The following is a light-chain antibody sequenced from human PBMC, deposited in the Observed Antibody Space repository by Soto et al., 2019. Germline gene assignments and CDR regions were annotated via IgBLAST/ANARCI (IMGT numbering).Light chain of an antibody. Sequence: QSALTQPASVSGSPGQSITISCTGTSSDVGGYNYVSWYQQYPGKAPNLMIYDVSNRPSGVSNRFSGSKSGYTASLTISGLQAEDEADYYCCSYTSSSTLVFGGGTKLTVL. CDR1: SSDVGGYNY. J-gene: IGLJ2*01. CDR3: CSYTSSSTLV. V-gene: IGLV2-14*01. CDR2: DVS.